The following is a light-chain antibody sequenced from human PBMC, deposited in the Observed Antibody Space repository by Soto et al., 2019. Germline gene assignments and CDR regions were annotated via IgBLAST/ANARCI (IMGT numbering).Light chain of an antibody. CDR1: SSNIGAGYD. J-gene: IGLJ1*01. V-gene: IGLV1-40*01. CDR3: PSYDSSLSGWV. CDR2: DNS. Sequence: QSVLTQPPSVSGAPGQRVTISCTGSSSNIGAGYDVHWYQQLPGTAPKLLIYDNSNRPSGVPDRFSGSKSGTSASLAITGLQAEDEADYYCPSYDSSLSGWVFGTGTKLTVL.